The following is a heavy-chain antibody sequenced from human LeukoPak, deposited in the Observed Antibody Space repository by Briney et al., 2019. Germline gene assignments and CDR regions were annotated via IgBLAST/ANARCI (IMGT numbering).Heavy chain of an antibody. J-gene: IGHJ3*02. V-gene: IGHV3-9*01. CDR2: ISWNSGSI. CDR1: GFTFDDYA. D-gene: IGHD6-19*01. CDR3: AKAISSGNPNAFDI. Sequence: GGSLRLSCAASGFTFDDYAMHWVRQAPGKGLEWVSGISWNSGSIGYADSVKGRFTISRDNAKNSLYLQMNSLRAEDTALYYCAKAISSGNPNAFDIWGQGTMVTVSS.